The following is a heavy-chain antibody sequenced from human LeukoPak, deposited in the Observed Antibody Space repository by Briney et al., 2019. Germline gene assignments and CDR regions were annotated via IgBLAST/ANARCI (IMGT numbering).Heavy chain of an antibody. V-gene: IGHV4-59*08. J-gene: IGHJ6*02. CDR3: ARLDYYGSGSYYAPDYYYYYGMDV. D-gene: IGHD3-10*01. CDR2: IYYSGST. CDR1: GGSISSYY. Sequence: ASETLSLTCTVSGGSISSYYWSWIRQPPGKGLEWIGYIYYSGSTNYNPSLKSRVTISVDTSKNQFSLKLSSVTAADTAVYYCARLDYYGSGSYYAPDYYYYYGMDVWGQGTTVTVSS.